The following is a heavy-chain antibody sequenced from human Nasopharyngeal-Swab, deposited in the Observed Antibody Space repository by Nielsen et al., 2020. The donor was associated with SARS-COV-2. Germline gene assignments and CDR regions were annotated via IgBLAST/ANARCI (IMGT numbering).Heavy chain of an antibody. CDR2: ISYDGSNK. J-gene: IGHJ4*02. Sequence: GESLKISYAASGFTFSSYAMHWVRQAPGKGLEWVAVISYDGSNKYYADSVKGRFTISRENSKNTLYLQMNSLRAEDPAVYYCARGRSSGSYYLVPYYFDYWGQGTLVTVSS. V-gene: IGHV3-30-3*01. CDR1: GFTFSSYA. CDR3: ARGRSSGSYYLVPYYFDY. D-gene: IGHD1-26*01.